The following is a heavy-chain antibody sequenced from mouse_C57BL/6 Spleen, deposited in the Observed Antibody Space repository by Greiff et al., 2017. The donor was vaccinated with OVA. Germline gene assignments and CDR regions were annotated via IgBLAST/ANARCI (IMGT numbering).Heavy chain of an antibody. Sequence: QVQLQQSGPELVKPGASVKISCKASGYAFSSSWMNWVKQRPGKGLEWIGRIYPGDGDTNYNGKFKGKATLTADKSSSTAYMQLSSLTSEDAAVYFCARLTTVVADYWGQGTTLTVSS. V-gene: IGHV1-82*01. D-gene: IGHD1-1*01. CDR3: ARLTTVVADY. CDR1: GYAFSSSW. J-gene: IGHJ2*01. CDR2: IYPGDGDT.